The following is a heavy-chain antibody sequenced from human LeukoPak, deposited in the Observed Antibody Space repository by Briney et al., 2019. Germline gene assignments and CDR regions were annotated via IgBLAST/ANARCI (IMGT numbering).Heavy chain of an antibody. CDR3: GRPHEGRVAAGTK. J-gene: IGHJ4*02. Sequence: PGGSLRLSCAASGFTFSSYWMYWVRQAPGKGLVWVSRINSDGSSINYADSVKGRFTISRDNAKNTLYQQMNSLRAEDTAVYYCGRPHEGRVAAGTKWGQGTLVTVSS. V-gene: IGHV3-74*01. CDR2: INSDGSSI. CDR1: GFTFSSYW. D-gene: IGHD6-13*01.